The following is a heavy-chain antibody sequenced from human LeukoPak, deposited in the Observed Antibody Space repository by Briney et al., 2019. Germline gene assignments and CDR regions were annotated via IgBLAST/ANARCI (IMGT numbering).Heavy chain of an antibody. D-gene: IGHD3-22*01. V-gene: IGHV3-73*01. CDR3: TGDNFDSSVKFDY. CDR2: IRSKANNYAT. Sequence: GGSLRLSCVVSGFTFSGSAVHWVRQASGKGLEWVGRIRSKANNYATAYAASVKGRFTISRDDSKNTAYLQMNSLKTEDTAVYYCTGDNFDSSVKFDYWGQGTLVTVSS. J-gene: IGHJ4*02. CDR1: GFTFSGSA.